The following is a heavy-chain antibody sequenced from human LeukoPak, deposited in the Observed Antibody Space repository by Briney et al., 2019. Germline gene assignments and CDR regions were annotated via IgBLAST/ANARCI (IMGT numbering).Heavy chain of an antibody. J-gene: IGHJ4*02. CDR2: VYYTGAS. V-gene: IGHV4-39*07. CDR1: GGSISSSSYY. CDR3: ARGAPPQN. Sequence: SETLSLTCTVSGGSISSSSYYWGWIRQPPGKGLEWIGSVYYTGASYYNPSLKSRVTVSIDTSKNHFSLNLTSVTAADTAVYYCARGAPPQNWGQGALVTVSS.